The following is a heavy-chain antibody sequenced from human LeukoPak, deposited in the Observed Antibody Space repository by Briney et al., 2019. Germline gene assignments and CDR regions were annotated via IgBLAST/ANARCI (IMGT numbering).Heavy chain of an antibody. CDR1: GFTFSSYS. Sequence: GGSLRLSCAASGFTFSSYSMAWVRQAPGKGLEWVSSISSGSGYIYYADSVKGRFTTSRDNAKNSLYMQMTSLRAEDTAVYYWARGRSLYFDYWGRGTLVTVSS. V-gene: IGHV3-21*01. CDR3: ARGRSLYFDY. CDR2: ISSGSGYI. J-gene: IGHJ4*02.